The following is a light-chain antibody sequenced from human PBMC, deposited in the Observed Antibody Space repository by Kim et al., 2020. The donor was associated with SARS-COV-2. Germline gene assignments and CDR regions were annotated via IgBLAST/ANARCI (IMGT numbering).Light chain of an antibody. CDR2: GAS. CDR1: QSVSSSY. Sequence: GERATLSCRASQSVSSSYLAWYQQKPGQAPRLLIYGASSRATGIPDRFSGSGSGTDFTLTISRLEPEDFAVYYCQQYGSPRGLFTFGPGTKVDIK. V-gene: IGKV3-20*01. J-gene: IGKJ3*01. CDR3: QQYGSPRGLFT.